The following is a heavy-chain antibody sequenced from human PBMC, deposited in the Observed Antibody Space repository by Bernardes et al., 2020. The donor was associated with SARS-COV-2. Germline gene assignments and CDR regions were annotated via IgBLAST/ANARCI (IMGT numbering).Heavy chain of an antibody. V-gene: IGHV1-24*01. J-gene: IGHJ6*02. Sequence: ASVKVSCKVSGYTLTELSMHWVRQAPGKGLEWMGGFDPEDGETIYAQKFQGRVTMTEDTSTDTAYMELSSLRSEDTAVYYCATDLTYNPYYYYYGMDVWGQGTTVTVSS. D-gene: IGHD1-1*01. CDR1: GYTLTELS. CDR3: ATDLTYNPYYYYYGMDV. CDR2: FDPEDGET.